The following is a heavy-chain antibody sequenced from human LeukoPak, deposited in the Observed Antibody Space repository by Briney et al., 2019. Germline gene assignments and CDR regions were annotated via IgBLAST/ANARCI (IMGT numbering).Heavy chain of an antibody. V-gene: IGHV4-39*07. D-gene: IGHD1-26*01. J-gene: IGHJ5*02. CDR3: ARVRIVGATRYNWFDP. CDR1: SVSISTSSYY. Sequence: SETLSLTCSVSSVSISTSSYYWGWIRQPPGKGLEWIGSIYYSGNTHNNPSLKSRVTISVDTSQNQFSLTLSSVTAADTAVYYCARVRIVGATRYNWFDPWGQGTLVTVSS. CDR2: IYYSGNT.